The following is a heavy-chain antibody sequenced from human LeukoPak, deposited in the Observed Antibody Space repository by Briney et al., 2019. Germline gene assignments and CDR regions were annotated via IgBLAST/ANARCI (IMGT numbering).Heavy chain of an antibody. CDR2: IYTSGST. V-gene: IGHV4-61*02. CDR3: ARNAFGGVINAFDI. J-gene: IGHJ3*02. Sequence: SETLSLTCTVSGGSISSGSYYWSWIRQPAGKGLEWIGRIYTSGSTNYNPSLKSRVTMSVDTSKNQFSLKLSSVTAADTAVYYCARNAFGGVINAFDIWGQGTMVTVSS. CDR1: GGSISSGSYY. D-gene: IGHD3-16*01.